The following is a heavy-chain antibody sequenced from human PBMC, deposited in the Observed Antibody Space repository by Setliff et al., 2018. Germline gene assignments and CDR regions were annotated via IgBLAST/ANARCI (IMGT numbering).Heavy chain of an antibody. CDR3: TSSSSPRGGAFDI. J-gene: IGHJ3*02. CDR1: GYTFTSYA. CDR2: INTNTGNP. D-gene: IGHD6-6*01. V-gene: IGHV7-4-1*02. Sequence: VSVKVSCKASGYTFTSYAMNWVRQAPGQGLEWMGWINTNTGNPTYAQGFTGRFVSSLDTSVSPAFLQIRRLKAEDTAVYYCTSSSSPRGGAFDIWGQGTMVTVSS.